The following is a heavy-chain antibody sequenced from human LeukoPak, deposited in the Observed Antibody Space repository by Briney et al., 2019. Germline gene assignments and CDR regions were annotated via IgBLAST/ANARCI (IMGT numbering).Heavy chain of an antibody. CDR2: ISSSGSTV. J-gene: IGHJ3*02. D-gene: IGHD3-10*01. Sequence: PGGSLRLSCAASGFTFSSYWMHWVRQAPGKGLEWVSYISSSGSTVYYADSVKGRFTISRDNAKNSLYLQMNSLRAEDTAVYYCARDFGDDAFDIWGQGTMVTVSS. CDR3: ARDFGDDAFDI. CDR1: GFTFSSYW. V-gene: IGHV3-48*04.